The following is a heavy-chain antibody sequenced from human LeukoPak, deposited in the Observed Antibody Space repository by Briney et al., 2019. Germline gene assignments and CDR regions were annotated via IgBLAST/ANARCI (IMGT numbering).Heavy chain of an antibody. CDR2: INHSGST. V-gene: IGHV4-34*01. J-gene: IGHJ4*02. D-gene: IGHD6-19*01. CDR3: ARDAAGSSGWTGTFDY. Sequence: SETLSLTCAVYGGSFSGYYWSWIRQPPGKGLEWIGEINHSGSTNYNPSLKSRVTISVDTSKNQFSLKLSSVTAADTAVYYCARDAAGSSGWTGTFDYWGQGTLVTVSS. CDR1: GGSFSGYY.